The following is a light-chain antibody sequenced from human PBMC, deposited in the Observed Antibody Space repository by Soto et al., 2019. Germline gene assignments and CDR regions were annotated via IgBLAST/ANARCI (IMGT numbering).Light chain of an antibody. J-gene: IGLJ1*01. CDR1: SSDVGGYNY. CDR2: AVT. Sequence: QSVLTQPASVSGSPGQSITISCTGTSSDVGGYNYVSWYQQHPGKAPKLMIYAVTDRPSGVSSRFSGSKSGNTASLTISGLQAEDEADYYCSSYTSSSTLLGTGTKLTVL. V-gene: IGLV2-14*01. CDR3: SSYTSSSTL.